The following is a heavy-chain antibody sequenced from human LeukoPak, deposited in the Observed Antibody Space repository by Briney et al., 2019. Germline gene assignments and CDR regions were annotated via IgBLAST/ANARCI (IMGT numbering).Heavy chain of an antibody. D-gene: IGHD2-8*01. Sequence: SETLSLTCTASGGSISSYYWSWIRQPPGKGLEWTGYIYYSGSTNYNPSLKSRVTISVDTSKNQFSLKLSSVTAADTAVYYCARHMEDIVLMVSYYYMDVWGKGTTVTVSS. CDR1: GGSISSYY. V-gene: IGHV4-59*01. CDR3: ARHMEDIVLMVSYYYMDV. CDR2: IYYSGST. J-gene: IGHJ6*03.